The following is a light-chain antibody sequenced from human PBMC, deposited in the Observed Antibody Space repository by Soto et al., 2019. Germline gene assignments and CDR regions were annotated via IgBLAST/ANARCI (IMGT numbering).Light chain of an antibody. CDR3: SSYTSSYLVV. V-gene: IGLV2-14*01. Sequence: QSVLTQPASVSGSPGQSITISCTGTTSDVGGYNYVSWYQQHPCKAPKLLIYEPSNRPSGVSDRFSGSRSGNTASLTISGLQPDDAADYYCSSYTSSYLVVFGGGTKVTVL. CDR1: TSDVGGYNY. J-gene: IGLJ2*01. CDR2: EPS.